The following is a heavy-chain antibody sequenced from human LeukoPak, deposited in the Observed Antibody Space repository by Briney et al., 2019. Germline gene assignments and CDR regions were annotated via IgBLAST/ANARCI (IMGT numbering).Heavy chain of an antibody. CDR3: ARDQEGFDY. J-gene: IGHJ4*02. CDR2: IYPRDGST. Sequence: APVKVSCKASGYTFTSNYIHRVRQAPGQGLEWMGMIYPRDGSTSYAQKFQGRVTVTRDTSTSTVRMELSGLRSEDTAVYYCARDQEGFDYWGQGTLVTVSS. CDR1: GYTFTSNY. V-gene: IGHV1-46*01.